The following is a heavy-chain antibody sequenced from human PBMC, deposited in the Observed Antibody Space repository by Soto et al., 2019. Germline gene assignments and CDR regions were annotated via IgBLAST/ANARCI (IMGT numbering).Heavy chain of an antibody. CDR1: GYTFTTYD. CDR3: ARAPTGGCSGGTCYSSYYMDV. V-gene: IGHV1-8*01. CDR2: MNPNSGTT. Sequence: GASVKVSCKASGYTFTTYDINWVRQATGQGLEWMGWMNPNSGTTGYAQKFQGRVTMTKSTSLSTAYMELSSLRSEDTAVYYCARAPTGGCSGGTCYSSYYMDVWGEGTTVTVS. J-gene: IGHJ6*03. D-gene: IGHD2-15*01.